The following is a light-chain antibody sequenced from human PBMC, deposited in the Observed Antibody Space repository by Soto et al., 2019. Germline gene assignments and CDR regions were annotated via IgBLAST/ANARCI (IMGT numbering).Light chain of an antibody. J-gene: IGKJ1*01. Sequence: EIVLTQSPGTLSLSPGESATLSCRASQTVTSNYLAWYQQKPGQAPRLLIYGAFSRPPGIPDRFSGSGSGTDFTLAISRLEPQDFAVYYCQQYGTSPWTFGQGTKVEVK. CDR3: QQYGTSPWT. V-gene: IGKV3-20*01. CDR1: QTVTSNY. CDR2: GAF.